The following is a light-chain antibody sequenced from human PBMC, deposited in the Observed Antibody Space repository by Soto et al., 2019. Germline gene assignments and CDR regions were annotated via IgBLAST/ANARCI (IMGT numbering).Light chain of an antibody. CDR2: WAS. Sequence: DIVMTQSPDSLAVSLGERATINCKSSQSVLYSSINKNYLAWYQQKPGQPPRLLIYWASTRESGVPDRFSGSGSGTDFTLTISSLQAEDVAFYYCQQYYSTPFTFGPGTKVDIK. CDR1: QSVLYSSINKNY. V-gene: IGKV4-1*01. J-gene: IGKJ3*01. CDR3: QQYYSTPFT.